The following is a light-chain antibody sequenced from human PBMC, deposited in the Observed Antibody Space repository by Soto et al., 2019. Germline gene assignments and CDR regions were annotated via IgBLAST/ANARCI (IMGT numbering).Light chain of an antibody. J-gene: IGLJ1*01. CDR2: DVT. CDR3: CSHSASYTFV. Sequence: QSALTQPRSVSGSPGQSVTISCTGTSSDVGGYNCVSWYQQHPGKAPQLIIYDVTQRPSGVPDXXXXXXSGNTASLSISGLQAEDEADYYCCSHSASYTFVFGTGTKVTVL. V-gene: IGLV2-11*01. CDR1: SSDVGGYNC.